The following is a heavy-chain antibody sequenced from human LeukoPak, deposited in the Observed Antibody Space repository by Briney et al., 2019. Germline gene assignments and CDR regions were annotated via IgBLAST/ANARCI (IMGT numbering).Heavy chain of an antibody. D-gene: IGHD7-27*01. CDR1: GFTFSRYG. J-gene: IGHJ4*02. CDR2: IRKDGSDK. V-gene: IGHV3-30*02. Sequence: PGGSLRLSCGASGFTFSRYGMHWVRQAPGKGLEWVTYIRKDGSDKYYADSVKGRFTISRDSSKNTVYPQMTSLRAEDTALYYCAKDSNWAFDYWGQGTLVSVSS. CDR3: AKDSNWAFDY.